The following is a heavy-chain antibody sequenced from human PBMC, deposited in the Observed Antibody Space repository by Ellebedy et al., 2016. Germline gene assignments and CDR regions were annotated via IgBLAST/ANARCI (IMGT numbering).Heavy chain of an antibody. CDR1: GYTLTELS. CDR2: FDPEDGET. V-gene: IGHV1-24*01. Sequence: ASVKVSCKVSGYTLTELSMHWVRQAPGKGLEWMGGFDPEDGETIYAQKFQGRVTITRDTSASTAYMELSSLRSEDTAVYYCARSLYSSSWYAPYYYYGMDVWGQGTTVTVSS. CDR3: ARSLYSSSWYAPYYYYGMDV. D-gene: IGHD6-13*01. J-gene: IGHJ6*02.